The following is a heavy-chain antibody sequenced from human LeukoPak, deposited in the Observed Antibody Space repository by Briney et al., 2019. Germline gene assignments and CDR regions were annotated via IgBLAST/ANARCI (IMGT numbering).Heavy chain of an antibody. CDR2: MSDDRAWI. D-gene: IGHD4-17*01. Sequence: GGSLRLSCAASGFTFTSYTLNWVRQAPGKGLEWVSSMSDDRAWIYYADSVKGRFTISRDNAKNTLYLQMDNLRVEDTAVYFCARSPTYSAVTYREYAYWGHGTLVTVSS. CDR3: ARSPTYSAVTYREYAY. V-gene: IGHV3-21*01. J-gene: IGHJ4*01. CDR1: GFTFTSYT.